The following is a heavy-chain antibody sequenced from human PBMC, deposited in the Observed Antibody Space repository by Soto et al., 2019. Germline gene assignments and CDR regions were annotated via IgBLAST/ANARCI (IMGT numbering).Heavy chain of an antibody. CDR3: ARSHVMVSPKDIGAFDI. Sequence: ASVKVSCKASGYTFTSYAMHWVRQAPGQRLEWMGWINAGNGNTKYSQKFQGRVTITRDTSASTAYMELSSLRSEDTAVYYCARSHVMVSPKDIGAFDIWGQGTMVTVSS. D-gene: IGHD2-8*01. CDR1: GYTFTSYA. V-gene: IGHV1-3*01. J-gene: IGHJ3*02. CDR2: INAGNGNT.